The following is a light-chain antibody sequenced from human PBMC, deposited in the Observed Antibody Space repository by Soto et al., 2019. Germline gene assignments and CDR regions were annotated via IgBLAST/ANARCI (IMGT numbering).Light chain of an antibody. J-gene: IGKJ3*01. CDR1: QSVGDS. V-gene: IGKV3-11*01. CDR2: DAS. CDR3: QQTNSFPFT. Sequence: EIVLTQSPVTLSLSPGERATLSCRASQSVGDSLVWYQQRPGQAPRLLIYDASNRVAGIPARFGGSGSGTDFTLTISGLEPEDFATYYCQQTNSFPFTFGPGTKVDIK.